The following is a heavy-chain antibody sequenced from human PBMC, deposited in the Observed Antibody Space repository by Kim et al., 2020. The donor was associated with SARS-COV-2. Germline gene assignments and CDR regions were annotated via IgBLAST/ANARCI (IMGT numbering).Heavy chain of an antibody. D-gene: IGHD4-17*01. Sequence: NYAQKFQGRVTITADKSTSTAYMELSSLRSEDTAVYYCARRLTTVTTSEDWGQGTLVTVSS. CDR3: ARRLTTVTTSED. V-gene: IGHV1-69*02. J-gene: IGHJ4*02.